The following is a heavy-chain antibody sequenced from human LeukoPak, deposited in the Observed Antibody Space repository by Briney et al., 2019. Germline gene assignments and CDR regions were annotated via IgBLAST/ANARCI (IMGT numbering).Heavy chain of an antibody. CDR3: ARKYYYGSRGHYYYYMDV. CDR2: ISAYNGNT. V-gene: IGHV1-18*01. D-gene: IGHD3-10*01. Sequence: ASVKVSCKASGYTFTSYGISWVRQAPGQGLEWMGWISAYNGNTNYAQKLQGRVTMTTDTSTSTAYMELRSLRSDDTAVYYCARKYYYGSRGHYYYYMDVWGKGTTVTISS. J-gene: IGHJ6*03. CDR1: GYTFTSYG.